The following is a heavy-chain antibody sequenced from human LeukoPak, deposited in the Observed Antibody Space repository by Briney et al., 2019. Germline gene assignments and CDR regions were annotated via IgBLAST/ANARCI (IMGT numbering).Heavy chain of an antibody. V-gene: IGHV3-20*04. D-gene: IGHD3-16*02. CDR3: ARAYDYVWGCYRLYYFDY. Sequence: GGSLRLSCAASGFTFDDYGMSWVRQAPGKGLEWVSGINWNGGSTGYADSVKGRFTISRDNAKNSLYLQMNSLRAEDTALYYCARAYDYVWGCYRLYYFDYWGQGTLVTVSS. J-gene: IGHJ4*02. CDR2: INWNGGST. CDR1: GFTFDDYG.